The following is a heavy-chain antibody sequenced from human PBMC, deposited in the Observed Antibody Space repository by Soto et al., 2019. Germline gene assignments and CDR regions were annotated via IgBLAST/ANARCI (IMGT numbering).Heavy chain of an antibody. D-gene: IGHD3-16*01. CDR1: GGSTSSDNY. J-gene: IGHJ4*02. Sequence: SETLSLTCTVSGGSTSSDNYWSWIRQPPGKGLEWIGHIYYSGNTDYNPSLKSRLAISIDTSKNQFSLKLSSVTAADTAVYFCAREGGESSDGLYYFDSWGQGSLVT. V-gene: IGHV4-30-4*01. CDR2: IYYSGNT. CDR3: AREGGESSDGLYYFDS.